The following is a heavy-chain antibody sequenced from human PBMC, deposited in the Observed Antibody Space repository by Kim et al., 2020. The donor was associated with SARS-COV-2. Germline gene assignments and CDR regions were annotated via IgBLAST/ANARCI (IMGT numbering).Heavy chain of an antibody. CDR2: IDPSDSYT. J-gene: IGHJ6*02. CDR3: ARYGSGSYFYYYGMDV. V-gene: IGHV5-10-1*01. CDR1: GYSFTSYW. Sequence: GESLKISCMGSGYSFTSYWISWVRQMPGKGLEWMGRIDPSDSYTNYSPSFQGHVTISADKSISTAYLQWSSLKASDTAMYYCARYGSGSYFYYYGMDVWGQGTTVTVSS. D-gene: IGHD3-10*01.